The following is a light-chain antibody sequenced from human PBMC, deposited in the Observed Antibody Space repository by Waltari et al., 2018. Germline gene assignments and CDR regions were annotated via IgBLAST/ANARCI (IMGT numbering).Light chain of an antibody. CDR2: ENT. J-gene: IGLJ7*01. CDR1: ASNFGINF. V-gene: IGLV1-51*02. CDR3: GTWDSSLSGAV. Sequence: QSGLPHPPPVSPPPDQGVPIPSPGAASNFGINFLSCSRQFPGTAPKLPIYENTERPSGIPGRFSGSKSGTSATLDITGLQAGDEADYYCGTWDSSLSGAVFGGGTHLTVL.